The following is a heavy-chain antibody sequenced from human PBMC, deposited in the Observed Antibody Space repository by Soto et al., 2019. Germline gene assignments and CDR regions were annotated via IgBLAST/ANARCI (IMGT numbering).Heavy chain of an antibody. CDR2: ITSSSSYT. CDR3: AGGQDNLAVNFDY. Sequence: GGSLRLSCAASGFTFSDSYMSWIRQAPGKGPEWVSYITSSSSYTHYADSVKGRFTISRDNAKNSLYLQMNSLRAEDTAVYYCAGGQDNLAVNFDYWGQGTLVTVSS. CDR1: GFTFSDSY. D-gene: IGHD1-1*01. V-gene: IGHV3-11*03. J-gene: IGHJ4*02.